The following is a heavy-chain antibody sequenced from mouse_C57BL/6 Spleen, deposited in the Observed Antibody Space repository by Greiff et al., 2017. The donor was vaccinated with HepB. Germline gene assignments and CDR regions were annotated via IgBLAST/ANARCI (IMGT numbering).Heavy chain of an antibody. Sequence: EVKLMESGPELVKPGASVKISCKASGYSFTDYNMNWVKQSNGKSLEWIGVINPNYGTTSYNQKFKGKATLTVDQSSSTAYMQLNSLTSEDSAVYYCARSNSSGYLFYAMDYWGQGTSVTVSS. D-gene: IGHD3-2*02. CDR2: INPNYGTT. CDR1: GYSFTDYN. J-gene: IGHJ4*01. CDR3: ARSNSSGYLFYAMDY. V-gene: IGHV1-39*01.